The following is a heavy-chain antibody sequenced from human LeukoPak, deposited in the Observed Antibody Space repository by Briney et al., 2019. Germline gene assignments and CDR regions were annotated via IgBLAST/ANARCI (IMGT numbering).Heavy chain of an antibody. CDR2: IRSSGSTI. J-gene: IGHJ4*02. D-gene: IGHD2-2*01. CDR3: ARVDCSSTSCYEFDY. CDR1: GFTFSDYY. V-gene: IGHV3-11*04. Sequence: GGSLRLSCAASGFTFSDYYMSWLRQAPGKGLEWVSDIRSSGSTIYYADSVKGRFTISRDNAKNSLYLQMNSLRAEDTAVYYCARVDCSSTSCYEFDYWGQGALVTVSS.